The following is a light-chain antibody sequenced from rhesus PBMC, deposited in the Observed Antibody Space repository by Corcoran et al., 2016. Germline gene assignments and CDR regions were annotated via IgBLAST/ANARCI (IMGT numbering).Light chain of an antibody. CDR1: QGISSY. J-gene: IGKJ1*01. Sequence: DIQMTQSPSSLSASVGDRVTITCRASQGISSYLAWYQQKPGKAPKLLIYAASHLKSGVPSRFSGSGSGTDFTLTISSLQPEDFATYYCQQHNSYPRTFGQGTKVEIK. CDR2: AAS. CDR3: QQHNSYPRT. V-gene: IGKV1-25*01.